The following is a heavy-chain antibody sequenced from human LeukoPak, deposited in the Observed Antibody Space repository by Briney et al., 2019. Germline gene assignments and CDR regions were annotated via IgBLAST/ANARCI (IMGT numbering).Heavy chain of an antibody. CDR2: IIPIVGTA. CDR3: ARSMGYSYGYDCFDP. Sequence: SGKLSCKASGGTFSSYAISWVRQAPGQGLEWIGGIIPIVGTANYAQKFQGRVTITRYESTSACYMELSSLRSENTAVYYAARSMGYSYGYDCFDPWGQGTLVTVSS. CDR1: GGTFSSYA. D-gene: IGHD5-18*01. J-gene: IGHJ5*02. V-gene: IGHV1-69*05.